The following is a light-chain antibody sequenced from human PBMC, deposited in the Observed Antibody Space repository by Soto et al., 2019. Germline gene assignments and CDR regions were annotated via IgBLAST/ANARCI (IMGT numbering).Light chain of an antibody. V-gene: IGKV3-15*01. CDR1: QRIDSD. CDR2: GAS. Sequence: EIMMTQSPANVSVFPGERATLSCRASQRIDSDLAWYQQKPGHVPRLLIYGASSRATGVPARFSGSGSGTEFTLTIISLQSDDFAVYYCQQYSHWRTFGPGTKVEI. CDR3: QQYSHWRT. J-gene: IGKJ1*01.